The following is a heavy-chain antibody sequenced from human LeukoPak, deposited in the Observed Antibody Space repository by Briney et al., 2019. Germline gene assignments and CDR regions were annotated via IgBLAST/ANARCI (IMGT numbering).Heavy chain of an antibody. CDR3: ARDFVDGYCSGGSCHNWFDP. J-gene: IGHJ5*02. CDR1: GGTFSSYA. Sequence: SVKVSCKASGGTFSSYAISWVRQAPGHGREWMGGIIPIFGTANYAQKFQGRVTITADESTSTAYMELSSLRSEDTAVYYCARDFVDGYCSGGSCHNWFDPWGQGTLVTVSS. V-gene: IGHV1-69*13. CDR2: IIPIFGTA. D-gene: IGHD2-15*01.